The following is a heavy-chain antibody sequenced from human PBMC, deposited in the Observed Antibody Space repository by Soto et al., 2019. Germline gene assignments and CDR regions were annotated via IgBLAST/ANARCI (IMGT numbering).Heavy chain of an antibody. J-gene: IGHJ6*02. V-gene: IGHV5-51*01. CDR1: GYSFTRYW. CDR2: IYPGDSDT. CDR3: ARLREHYYYYGMDV. Sequence: GESLTISCRSSGYSFTRYWIGWVRQMPGKGLEWMGIIYPGDSDTRYSPSFQGQVTISADKSISTAYLQWSSLKASDTAMYYCARLREHYYYYGMDVWGQGTTVTVSS.